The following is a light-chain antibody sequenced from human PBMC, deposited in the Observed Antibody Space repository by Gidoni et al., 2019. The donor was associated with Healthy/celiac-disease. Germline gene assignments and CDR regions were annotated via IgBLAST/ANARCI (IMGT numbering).Light chain of an antibody. V-gene: IGLV3-25*03. J-gene: IGLJ2*01. Sequence: SYDLTQPPSVSVSPGQTARITCSGDAFPKQYAYWYQQKPGQAPVLVIYKDSERPSGIPERFSGSSSGTTVTLTISGVQAEDEADYYCQSADSSGTYKVFGGGTKLTVL. CDR2: KDS. CDR3: QSADSSGTYKV. CDR1: AFPKQY.